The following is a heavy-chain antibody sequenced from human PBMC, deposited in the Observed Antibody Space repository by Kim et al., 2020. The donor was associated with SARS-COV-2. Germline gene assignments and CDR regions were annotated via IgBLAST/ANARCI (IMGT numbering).Heavy chain of an antibody. CDR3: ARDNRVVPAAFFDY. J-gene: IGHJ4*02. V-gene: IGHV4-4*07. CDR1: GGSISSYY. Sequence: SETLSLTCTVSGGSISSYYWSWIRQPAGKGLEWIGRIYTSGSTNYNPSLKSRVTMSVDTSKNQFSLKLSSVTAADTAVYYCARDNRVVPAAFFDYWGQGTLVTVSS. CDR2: IYTSGST. D-gene: IGHD2-2*01.